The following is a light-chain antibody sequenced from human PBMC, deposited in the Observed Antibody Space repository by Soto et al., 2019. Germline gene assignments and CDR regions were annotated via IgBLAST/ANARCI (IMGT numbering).Light chain of an antibody. V-gene: IGLV2-23*01. Sequence: QSALTQPASVSGSPGQSITISGTRTSRDVGRYTFVSWYQQHTVQAPKLLIYEGTKHPSGFSDRFSGSTSGNTASLTSAGLKAEAEGDYFCCSDADGTHVFVAGTKLTVL. CDR3: CSDADGTHV. CDR1: SRDVGRYTF. CDR2: EGT. J-gene: IGLJ1*01.